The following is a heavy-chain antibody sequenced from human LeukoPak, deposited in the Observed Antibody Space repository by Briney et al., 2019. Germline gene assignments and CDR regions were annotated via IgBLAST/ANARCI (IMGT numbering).Heavy chain of an antibody. D-gene: IGHD3-22*01. CDR3: AREHDSSGYYLDYFDY. V-gene: IGHV3-74*01. CDR2: ISSDGSST. J-gene: IGHJ4*02. Sequence: GGSLRLSCAASGFTFSSYWMHWFRQVPGKGLVWVSRISSDGSSTSYADSVKGRFTISRDNVKNTLYLQMDSLRAEDTAVYYCAREHDSSGYYLDYFDYWGQGSLVTVSS. CDR1: GFTFSSYW.